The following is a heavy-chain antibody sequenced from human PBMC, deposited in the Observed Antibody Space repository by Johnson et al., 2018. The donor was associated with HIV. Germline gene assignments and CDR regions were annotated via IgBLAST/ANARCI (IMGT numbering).Heavy chain of an antibody. CDR3: ARTSKQWALRGITFDI. CDR2: ISYDGSNK. D-gene: IGHD6-19*01. CDR1: GFTFSSYA. Sequence: QVQLVESGGGVVQPGRSLRLSCAASGFTFSSYAMHWVRQAPGKGLEWVAVISYDGSNKYYADSVKGRFTISRDNSKNTLYLQMNSLRAEDTAVYYCARTSKQWALRGITFDIWGQGTVVTVSS. V-gene: IGHV3-30*04. J-gene: IGHJ3*02.